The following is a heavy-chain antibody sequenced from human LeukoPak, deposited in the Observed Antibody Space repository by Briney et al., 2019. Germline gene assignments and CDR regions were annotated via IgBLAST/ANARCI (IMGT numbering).Heavy chain of an antibody. V-gene: IGHV4-59*01. CDR1: GGAITNYY. Sequence: SETLSLTCGVSGGAITNYYWNWIRQAPGKGLEWLGYIYYTGSTTYNPSVKSRITISLDTSKKQISLKLRSVTAADTAVYYCAREVVVPAAICNWFDPWGQETLVTVSS. CDR2: IYYTGST. J-gene: IGHJ5*02. CDR3: AREVVVPAAICNWFDP. D-gene: IGHD2-2*01.